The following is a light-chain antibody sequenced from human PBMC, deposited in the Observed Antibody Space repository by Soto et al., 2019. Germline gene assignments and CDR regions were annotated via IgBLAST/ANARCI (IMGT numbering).Light chain of an antibody. V-gene: IGKV1-5*01. CDR3: QQYNTFWT. Sequence: DIQMTQSPSTLSASVGDRVTITCRASQTISNWLAWYRQKPGKAPKLLIYDVSSLESGVPSRFSGSGSGTEFTLTISSLQPDDFATYYCQQYNTFWTFGQGTKVEIK. CDR2: DVS. CDR1: QTISNW. J-gene: IGKJ1*01.